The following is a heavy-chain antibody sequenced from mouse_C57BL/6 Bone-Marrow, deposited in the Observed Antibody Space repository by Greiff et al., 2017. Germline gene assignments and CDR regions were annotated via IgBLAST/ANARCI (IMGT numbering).Heavy chain of an antibody. J-gene: IGHJ3*01. Sequence: DVMLVESGGDLVKPGGSLKLSCAASGFTFSSYGMSWVRQTPDKRLEWVATISSGGSYTYYPDSVKGRFTISRDNAKNTLYLQMSSLKSEDTAMYYCARCERFAYWGQGTLVTVSA. V-gene: IGHV5-6*02. CDR2: ISSGGSYT. CDR1: GFTFSSYG. CDR3: ARCERFAY.